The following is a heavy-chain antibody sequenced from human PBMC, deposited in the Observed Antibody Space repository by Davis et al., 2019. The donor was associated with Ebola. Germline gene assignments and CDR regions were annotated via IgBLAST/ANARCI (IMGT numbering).Heavy chain of an antibody. D-gene: IGHD2-2*01. J-gene: IGHJ4*02. CDR1: GFTFSSYG. CDR3: ARDLGDWDIVVVPAAYY. V-gene: IGHV3-30*03. CDR2: ISYDGSNK. Sequence: SCAASGFTFSSYGMHWVRQAPGKGLEWVAVISYDGSNKYYADSVKGRFTISRDNAKNSLYLQMNSLRAEDTAVYYCARDLGDWDIVVVPAAYYWGQGTLVTVSS.